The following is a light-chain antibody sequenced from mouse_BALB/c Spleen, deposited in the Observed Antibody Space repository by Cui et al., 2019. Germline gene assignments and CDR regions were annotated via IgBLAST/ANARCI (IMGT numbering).Light chain of an antibody. Sequence: DIQMTQSPHSLSASVGEPVTITCRASENIYSYLAWYQQKQGKAPQLLVYNAKTLAEGVPSRFSGSGSGTQFSLKINSLQPEDFGSYYCQHHYGTPPLTFGAGTKLELK. V-gene: IGKV12-44*01. CDR3: QHHYGTPPLT. CDR1: ENIYSY. CDR2: NAK. J-gene: IGKJ5*01.